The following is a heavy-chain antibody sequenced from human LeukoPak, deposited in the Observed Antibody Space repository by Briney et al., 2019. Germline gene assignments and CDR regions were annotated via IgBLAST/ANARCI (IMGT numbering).Heavy chain of an antibody. J-gene: IGHJ4*02. D-gene: IGHD3-10*01. CDR3: AKDPQYNSIYYYYCDY. CDR1: GFTFSTYA. Sequence: GGSLRLSCAASGFTFSTYAMHWVRQSPGKGLEWVAFIQYDGSNKYYADSVKGRFTISRDNSKNTLCLQMNSLRAEDTAVYYCAKDPQYNSIYYYYCDYWGQGTLVTVSS. V-gene: IGHV3-30*04. CDR2: IQYDGSNK.